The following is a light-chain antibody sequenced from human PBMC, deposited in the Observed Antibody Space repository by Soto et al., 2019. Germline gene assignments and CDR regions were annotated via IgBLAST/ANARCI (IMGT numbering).Light chain of an antibody. J-gene: IGKJ1*01. CDR2: ATS. Sequence: DIQMTQSPSSLSASVGDRVTITCRASRSISKYLSWFQQKPGKAPKLLIYATSSLQSGVPSRFSGSGSGTDFTLTISSLQPEDFATYYCQQSDSTPPWTFGQGTKVDIK. V-gene: IGKV1-39*01. CDR3: QQSDSTPPWT. CDR1: RSISKY.